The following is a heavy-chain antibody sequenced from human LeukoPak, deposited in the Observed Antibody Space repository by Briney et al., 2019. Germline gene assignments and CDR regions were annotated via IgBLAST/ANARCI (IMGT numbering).Heavy chain of an antibody. J-gene: IGHJ4*02. CDR3: ARDGPAQMVDFDY. V-gene: IGHV1-2*02. D-gene: IGHD3-10*01. Sequence: ASLKVSCKASGYTFSGTGWYLYWLRQAPGQGLECMGWIYPNNGATAYAQKFQGRVAMTRDTSITTAYMELSRLRPDDTAVYYCARDGPAQMVDFDYWGQGTLVTVSS. CDR1: GYTFSGTGWY. CDR2: IYPNNGAT.